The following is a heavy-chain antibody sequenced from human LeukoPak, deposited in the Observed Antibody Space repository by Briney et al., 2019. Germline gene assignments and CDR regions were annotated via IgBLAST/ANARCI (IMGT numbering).Heavy chain of an antibody. CDR1: GFTFGDCA. D-gene: IGHD3-10*01. CDR3: AREMGGDYGSGTFFDL. Sequence: GGSLRLSCTASGFTFGDCAMSWFRQAPGKGLEWVSYISSGGDTKYYADSVKGRFTISRDNAKNSLYLQMNNLRAEDTAVYYCAREMGGDYGSGTFFDLWGQGNMVTVSS. J-gene: IGHJ4*02. CDR2: ISSGGDTK. V-gene: IGHV3-11*01.